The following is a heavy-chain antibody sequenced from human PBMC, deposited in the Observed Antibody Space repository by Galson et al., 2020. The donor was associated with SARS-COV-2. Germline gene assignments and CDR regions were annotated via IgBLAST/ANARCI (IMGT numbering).Heavy chain of an antibody. CDR3: ARDSLAFCGGDCYSHS. J-gene: IGHJ1*01. Sequence: GGSLRLSCAASGFTFSSYSMTWVRQAPGKGLEWVSSISTSSSFIYYADSVKGRFIVSRDNAASLLYLEMSSLRAEDTAVYYCARDSLAFCGGDCYSHSWGQGTLVTVSS. CDR1: GFTFSSYS. D-gene: IGHD2-21*02. CDR2: ISTSSSFI. V-gene: IGHV3-21*01.